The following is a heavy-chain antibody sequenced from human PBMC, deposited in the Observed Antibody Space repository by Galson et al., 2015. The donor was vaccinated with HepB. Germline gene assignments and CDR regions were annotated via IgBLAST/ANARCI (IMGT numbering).Heavy chain of an antibody. CDR1: GYTFTSYA. CDR2: INAGNGNT. J-gene: IGHJ4*02. CDR3: ARASRHDAGQMTYYFDY. D-gene: IGHD1-1*01. Sequence: SVKVSCKASGYTFTSYAMHWVRQAPGQRLEWMGWINAGNGNTKYSQKFQGRVTITRDTSASTAYMELSSLRSEDTAVYYCARASRHDAGQMTYYFDYWGQGTLVTVSS. V-gene: IGHV1-3*01.